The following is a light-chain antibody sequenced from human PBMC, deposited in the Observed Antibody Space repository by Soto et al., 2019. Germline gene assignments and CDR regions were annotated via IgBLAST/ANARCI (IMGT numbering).Light chain of an antibody. CDR1: QSISSY. CDR3: QQSYSTPWT. CDR2: GAS. V-gene: IGKV1-39*01. Sequence: DIQMTQSTSSLSASVGDRVTITFRASQSISSYLNWYQQKPGKAPKLLMYGASSLQSGVPSRFSGSGSGTDFTLTISSLQPEDFATYYCQQSYSTPWTFGQGTIVDIK. J-gene: IGKJ1*01.